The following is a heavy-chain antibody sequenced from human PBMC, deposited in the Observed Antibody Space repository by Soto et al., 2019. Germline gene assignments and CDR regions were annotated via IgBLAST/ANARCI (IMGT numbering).Heavy chain of an antibody. CDR3: ARGLSGDKVDS. V-gene: IGHV4-30-4*01. J-gene: IGHJ4*02. CDR1: GGSISSGDYY. D-gene: IGHD1-1*01. Sequence: QVQLQESGPGLVKPSQTLSLTCTIAGGSISSGDYYWSWIRQPPGKGLEWIGHIYDSGSTYNNPSLNSRVTISIEPSENQFSLNLRSVTAADTAVYYCARGLSGDKVDSWGQGTLVTVSS. CDR2: IYDSGST.